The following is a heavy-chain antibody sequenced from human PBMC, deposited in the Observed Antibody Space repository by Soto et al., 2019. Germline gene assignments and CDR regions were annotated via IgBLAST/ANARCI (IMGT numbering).Heavy chain of an antibody. CDR1: GGSFSDHY. CDR2: INYSGST. D-gene: IGHD3-10*01. V-gene: IGHV4-34*01. J-gene: IGHJ6*02. CDR3: ARVAGSGSYYNDYYYGMDV. Sequence: SETLSLTCAVYGGSFSDHYWSWIRQPPGKGLEWIGEINYSGSTNYNPSLKSRVTISVDKSKNQFSLKLSSVTAADTAVYYCARVAGSGSYYNDYYYGMDVWGQGTTVTVSS.